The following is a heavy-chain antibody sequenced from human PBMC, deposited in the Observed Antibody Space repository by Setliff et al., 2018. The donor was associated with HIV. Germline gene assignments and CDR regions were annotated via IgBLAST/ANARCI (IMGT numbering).Heavy chain of an antibody. CDR3: ARQSYYYYNMGV. Sequence: PGESLKISCKGSGYSFASYWISWVRQMPGKGLEWMGRIDPTDSYINDSPPYQGHVTISVDKPISTVYLQWSGLKASDTAIYYCARQSYYYYNMGVWGQGTTVTVSS. J-gene: IGHJ6*02. V-gene: IGHV5-10-1*01. D-gene: IGHD2-21*01. CDR1: GYSFASYW. CDR2: IDPTDSYI.